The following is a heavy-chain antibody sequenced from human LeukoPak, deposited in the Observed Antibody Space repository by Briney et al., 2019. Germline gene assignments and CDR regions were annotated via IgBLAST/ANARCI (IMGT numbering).Heavy chain of an antibody. Sequence: SETLSFTCTGYSGSSCSYYWRWLRQPPGKGREWMGYIYYSGSTNYNPSTKSRVTISVDTSKNQFSLKLSSVTAADTAVYYCARGVRGLKRMLDYWGQGTLVTVSS. CDR2: IYYSGST. CDR3: ARGVRGLKRMLDY. J-gene: IGHJ4*02. D-gene: IGHD3-10*01. V-gene: IGHV4-59*01. CDR1: SGSSCSYY.